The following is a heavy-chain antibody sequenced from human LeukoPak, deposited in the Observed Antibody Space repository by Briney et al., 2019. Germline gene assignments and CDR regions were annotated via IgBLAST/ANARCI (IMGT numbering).Heavy chain of an antibody. CDR1: GFTFSSYG. V-gene: IGHV3-30*02. Sequence: GGSLRLSCAASGFTFSSYGMHWVRQAPGKGLEWVAVIWYDGSNKYYADSVKGRFTISRDNSKNTLYLQMNSLRAEDTAVYYCAKDPGITGTNWYFDLWGRGTLVTVSS. CDR3: AKDPGITGTNWYFDL. D-gene: IGHD1-7*01. CDR2: IWYDGSNK. J-gene: IGHJ2*01.